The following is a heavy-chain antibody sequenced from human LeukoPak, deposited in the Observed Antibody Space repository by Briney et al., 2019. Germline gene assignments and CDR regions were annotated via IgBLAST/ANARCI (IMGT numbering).Heavy chain of an antibody. D-gene: IGHD4-17*01. J-gene: IGHJ6*02. V-gene: IGHV3-48*01. CDR1: GFTFSSYS. CDR3: ARRYGDYRNYGLDV. Sequence: PGGSLRLSCAASGFTFSSYSMNWVRQAPGKGLEWVSYISSGSSTIYYADSVKGRFAISRDNAKNSLYLQMNSLRAEDTAVYYCARRYGDYRNYGLDVWGQGTAVTVSS. CDR2: ISSGSSTI.